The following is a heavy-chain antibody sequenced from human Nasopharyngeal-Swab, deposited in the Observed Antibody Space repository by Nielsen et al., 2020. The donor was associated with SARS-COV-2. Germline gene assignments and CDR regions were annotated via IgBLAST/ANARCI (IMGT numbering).Heavy chain of an antibody. V-gene: IGHV4-34*01. J-gene: IGHJ2*01. CDR1: GGSFSGYS. CDR2: INHSGST. CDR3: ARGRKIVAARWYFDL. D-gene: IGHD5-12*01. Sequence: SETLSLTCAVYGGSFSGYSWSWIRQPPGKGLEWIGEINHSGSTNYNPSLKSRVTISVDTSKNQFSLKLSSVTAADTAVYYCARGRKIVAARWYFDLWGRGTLVTVSS.